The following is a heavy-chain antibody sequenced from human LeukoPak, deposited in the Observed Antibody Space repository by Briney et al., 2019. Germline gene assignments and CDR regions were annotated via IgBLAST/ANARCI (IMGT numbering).Heavy chain of an antibody. CDR1: GGSISSGDYY. CDR3: ARTTIPVAGLDY. V-gene: IGHV4-30-4*01. CDR2: IYYSGST. Sequence: PSETLSLTCTVSGGSISSGDYYWSWIRQSPGKGLVWIGNIYYSGSTYYNPSLKSRVAISVDTSKNQFSLKLSSVTAADTAVYFCARTTIPVAGLDYWGQGTLVTVSA. D-gene: IGHD6-19*01. J-gene: IGHJ4*02.